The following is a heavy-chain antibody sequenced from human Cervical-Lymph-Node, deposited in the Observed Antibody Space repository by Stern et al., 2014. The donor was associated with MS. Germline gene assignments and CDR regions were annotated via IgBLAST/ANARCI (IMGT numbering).Heavy chain of an antibody. CDR3: GGGGGDNWFDP. CDR1: GG. CDR2: VIPFVGTS. D-gene: IGHD2-15*01. V-gene: IGHV1-69*14. Sequence: QDQLVQSGAEVKKPGSSVKVSCKASGGISWLRQAPGQGLEWMGGVIPFVGTSNYAQKFQGRITITADTSTNPASLKRGTLNSDATAWWRGGGGGGDNWFDPWGQGTLVTVSS. J-gene: IGHJ5*02.